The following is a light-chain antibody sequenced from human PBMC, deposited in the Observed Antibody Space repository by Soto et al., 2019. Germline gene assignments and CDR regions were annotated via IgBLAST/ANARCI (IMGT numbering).Light chain of an antibody. CDR3: SSFTNSSPLGV. CDR2: DVD. CDR1: SSDVGSYNY. Sequence: QSALTQPASVSGSPGQSITISCTGTSSDVGSYNYVSWYQHHPGKAPKLVIYDVDDRPSGVSNRFSGSKSGNTASLTISGLQAEEEADYYCSSFTNSSPLGVFGTGTKLTV. J-gene: IGLJ1*01. V-gene: IGLV2-14*03.